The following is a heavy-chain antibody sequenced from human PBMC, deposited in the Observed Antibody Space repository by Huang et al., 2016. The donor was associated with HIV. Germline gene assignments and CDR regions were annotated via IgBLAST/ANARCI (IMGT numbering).Heavy chain of an antibody. Sequence: QIQLAQSGAEVKKPGASVKVSCKASGYTFTNYDINWVRQASGQGLEWMGMMNTKRGNVDYTKKFQGRVAILRNSSINTSYLEVTSLTSEDTAVYYCARGFGINYNHEAFDVWGQGTMVTVSS. CDR1: GYTFTNYD. J-gene: IGHJ3*01. V-gene: IGHV1-8*01. D-gene: IGHD3-10*01. CDR3: ARGFGINYNHEAFDV. CDR2: MNTKRGNV.